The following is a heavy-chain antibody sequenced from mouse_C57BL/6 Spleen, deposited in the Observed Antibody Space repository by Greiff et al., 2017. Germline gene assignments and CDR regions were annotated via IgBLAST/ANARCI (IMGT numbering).Heavy chain of an antibody. D-gene: IGHD2-1*01. CDR3: ARDEVYGNYVYFDY. CDR1: GYSITSGYY. V-gene: IGHV3-6*01. CDR2: ISYDCSN. J-gene: IGHJ2*01. Sequence: VQLQQSGPGLVKPSQSLSLTCSVTGYSITSGYYWNWIRQFPGNKLAWMGYISYDCSNKYNPSLKNRISITRDTSKNQFFLKLNSVTTEDTATYYCARDEVYGNYVYFDYWGQGTTLTVSS.